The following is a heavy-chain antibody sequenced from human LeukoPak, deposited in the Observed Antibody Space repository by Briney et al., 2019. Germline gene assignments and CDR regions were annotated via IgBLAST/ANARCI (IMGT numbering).Heavy chain of an antibody. CDR3: AKWNVDTAMVRGFDY. Sequence: GGSLRLSCAASGFTFSSYGMHWVRQAPGKGLEWVAVVSYDGSNKYYADSVKGRFTISRDNSKNTLYLQMNSLRAEDTAVYYCAKWNVDTAMVRGFDYWGQGTLVTVSS. CDR2: VSYDGSNK. D-gene: IGHD5-18*01. CDR1: GFTFSSYG. V-gene: IGHV3-30*18. J-gene: IGHJ4*02.